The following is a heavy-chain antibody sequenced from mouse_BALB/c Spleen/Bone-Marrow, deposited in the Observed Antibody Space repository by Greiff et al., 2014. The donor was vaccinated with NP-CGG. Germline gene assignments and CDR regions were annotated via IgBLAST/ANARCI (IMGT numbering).Heavy chain of an antibody. CDR2: IRNKANGYTT. V-gene: IGHV7-3*02. Sequence: EVMLVESGGGLVQPGGSLRLSCATSGFTFTDYYMSWVRLPPGKALEWLGFIRNKANGYTTEYSASVKGRFTISRDNSQSILYLQMNTLRAEDSATYYCARDINYDIYWYFDVWGAGTTVTVSS. D-gene: IGHD2-4*01. CDR1: GFTFTDYY. CDR3: ARDINYDIYWYFDV. J-gene: IGHJ1*01.